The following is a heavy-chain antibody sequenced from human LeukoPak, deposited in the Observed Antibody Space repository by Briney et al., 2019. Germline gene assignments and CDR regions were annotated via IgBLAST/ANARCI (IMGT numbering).Heavy chain of an antibody. J-gene: IGHJ6*03. Sequence: ASVKVSCKASGYTFTSYGISWVRQAPGQGLEWMGWISAYNGNTNYAQKLQGRVTMTTDTSTSTAYMELRSLRSDDTAVYYCARALKIRSYYYYMDVWGKGTTVTVSS. D-gene: IGHD4-17*01. V-gene: IGHV1-18*01. CDR3: ARALKIRSYYYYMDV. CDR1: GYTFTSYG. CDR2: ISAYNGNT.